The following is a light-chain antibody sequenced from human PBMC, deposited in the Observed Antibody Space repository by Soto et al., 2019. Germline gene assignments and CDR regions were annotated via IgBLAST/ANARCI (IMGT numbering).Light chain of an antibody. V-gene: IGLV6-57*02. J-gene: IGLJ2*01. Sequence: NFMLTQPHSVSASPGKTVTISCTGSSGSIASNYVQWYQQRPGSAPTTVIYEDTQRPSGVPDRFSGSIDSSSNSASLTISGLKTEDEADYYCQSYDSSNVVFGGGTKLTVL. CDR3: QSYDSSNVV. CDR2: EDT. CDR1: SGSIASNY.